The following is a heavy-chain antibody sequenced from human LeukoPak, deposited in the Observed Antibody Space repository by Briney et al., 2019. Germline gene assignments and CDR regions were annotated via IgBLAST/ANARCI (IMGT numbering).Heavy chain of an antibody. Sequence: GASVKVSCKASGYTFTGYYMHWVRQAPGQGLEWMGWINPNSGGTNYAQKFQSRVTMTRDTSISTAYMELSRLRSDDTAVYYCAKDGYYDSSAYYYVRYFDLWGRGTLVTVSS. CDR3: AKDGYYDSSAYYYVRYFDL. CDR1: GYTFTGYY. D-gene: IGHD3-22*01. V-gene: IGHV1-2*02. CDR2: INPNSGGT. J-gene: IGHJ2*01.